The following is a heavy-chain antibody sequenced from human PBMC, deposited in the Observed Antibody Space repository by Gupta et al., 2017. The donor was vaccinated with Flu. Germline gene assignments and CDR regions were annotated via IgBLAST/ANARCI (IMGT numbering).Heavy chain of an antibody. CDR2: ISDAGDST. J-gene: IGHJ4*02. D-gene: IGHD2-21*02. CDR3: ALPGSRLLATPFDF. Sequence: EVLLLESGGDLVQPGGSLRLACAASGFTFSNSAMNWVRQAPGKGLEWVSSISDAGDSTYDADSVKGRFTISRDNSKNTLFLQMNSLRVEDTALYYCALPGSRLLATPFDFWGQGTLVTVSS. V-gene: IGHV3-23*01. CDR1: GFTFSNSA.